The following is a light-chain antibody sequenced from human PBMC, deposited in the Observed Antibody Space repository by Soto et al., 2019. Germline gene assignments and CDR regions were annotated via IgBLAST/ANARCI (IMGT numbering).Light chain of an antibody. CDR1: QSLLYSSNNKNY. V-gene: IGKV4-1*01. J-gene: IGKJ4*01. Sequence: IVMTQSPDSLAVSLGERATINCKSSQSLLYSSNNKNYLAWFQHKPGQPPKLLLYWASTRESGAPDRFSGSGSGTDFTLTISSLQAEDVAVYYCQQYYSNPELTFGGGTKVDIK. CDR2: WAS. CDR3: QQYYSNPELT.